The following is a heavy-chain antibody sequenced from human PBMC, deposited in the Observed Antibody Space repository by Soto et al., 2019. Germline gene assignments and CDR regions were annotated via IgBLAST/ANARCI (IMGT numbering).Heavy chain of an antibody. V-gene: IGHV1-46*01. CDR2: INPSGGST. D-gene: IGHD3-22*01. Sequence: QVQLVQSGAEVKKPGASVKVSCKASGYTFTSYYMHWVRQAPGQGLEWMGIINPSGGSTSYAQKCQGRVTMTRDTSTSTVYMELSSLRSEDTAVYYCARGWGYYDSSGYYDYYGMDVWGQGTTVPVSS. CDR1: GYTFTSYY. J-gene: IGHJ6*02. CDR3: ARGWGYYDSSGYYDYYGMDV.